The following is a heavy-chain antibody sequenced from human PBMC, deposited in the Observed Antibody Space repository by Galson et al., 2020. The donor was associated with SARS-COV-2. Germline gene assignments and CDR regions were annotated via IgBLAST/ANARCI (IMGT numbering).Heavy chain of an antibody. CDR3: ARGVPSYPVYYMDG. D-gene: IGHD2-2*01. CDR2: MYYSGGT. J-gene: IGHJ6*03. CDR1: GGSVSSYY. V-gene: IGHV4-59*02. Sequence: SEPLSLTCTVSGGSVSSYYWTWIRQSPGKGLEWIGHMYYSGGTNYNPSLKSRITTSVDTSTNQSSPKLSSVTAADTSVYFCARGVPSYPVYYMDGWGKGTTVTVAS.